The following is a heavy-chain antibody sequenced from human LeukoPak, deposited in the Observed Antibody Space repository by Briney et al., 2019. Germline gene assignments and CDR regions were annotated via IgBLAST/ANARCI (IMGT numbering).Heavy chain of an antibody. D-gene: IGHD3-22*01. CDR2: VSSSSSYI. Sequence: GGSLRLSCAASGFTFSSYSMNWVRQAPGKGLEWVSSVSSSSSYIYYADSVKGRFTISRDNAKNSLYLQMNSLRAEDTAVYYCAKDLDGYFRYWGQGTLVTVSS. CDR3: AKDLDGYFRY. CDR1: GFTFSSYS. J-gene: IGHJ4*02. V-gene: IGHV3-21*01.